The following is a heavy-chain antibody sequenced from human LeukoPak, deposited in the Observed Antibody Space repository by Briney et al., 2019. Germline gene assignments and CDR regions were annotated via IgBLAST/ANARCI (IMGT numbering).Heavy chain of an antibody. CDR2: INHSGST. Sequence: PSETLSLTCAVYGGSFSGYYWSWIRQPPGKGLEWIGEINHSGSTNYNPSLKSRVTISVDTSKNQFSLKLSSVTAADTAVYYCARGPPGRYWGQGTLVTVSS. V-gene: IGHV4-34*01. D-gene: IGHD3-10*01. CDR1: GGSFSGYY. J-gene: IGHJ4*02. CDR3: ARGPPGRY.